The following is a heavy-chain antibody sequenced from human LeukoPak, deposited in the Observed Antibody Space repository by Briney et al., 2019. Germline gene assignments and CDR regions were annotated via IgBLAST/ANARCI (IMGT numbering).Heavy chain of an antibody. Sequence: GGSLRLSCTDSGFMFRTYWMTWVRQAPGKGLEWVANIKQDGSEKYYVDSVKGRFTISRDNSKNTLYLQMNSLRPEDTAVYYCARSYSSTPQYYSYYYMDVWGKGTTVTVSS. CDR3: ARSYSSTPQYYSYYYMDV. J-gene: IGHJ6*03. D-gene: IGHD6-13*01. V-gene: IGHV3-7*01. CDR1: GFMFRTYW. CDR2: IKQDGSEK.